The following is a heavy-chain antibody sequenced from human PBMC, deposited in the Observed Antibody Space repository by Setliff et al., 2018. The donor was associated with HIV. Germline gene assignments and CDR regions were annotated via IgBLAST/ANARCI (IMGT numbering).Heavy chain of an antibody. CDR3: ARGLPRRHSFIAAAGGFYYYGMDV. V-gene: IGHV4-61*01. Sequence: PSETLSLTCAVSGYSISSGYYWGWIRQPPGKGLEWIGYMYYSGSTNYNPSLKSRVTISVDTSKNQFSLKLNSVTAADTAVYYCARGLPRRHSFIAAAGGFYYYGMDVWVPETLLVTVSS. CDR2: MYYSGST. CDR1: GYSISSGYY. D-gene: IGHD6-13*01. J-gene: IGHJ6*02.